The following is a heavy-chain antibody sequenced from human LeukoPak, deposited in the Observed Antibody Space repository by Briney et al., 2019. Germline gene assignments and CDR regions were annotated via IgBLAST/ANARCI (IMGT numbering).Heavy chain of an antibody. CDR2: ISSSSSYI. Sequence: GGSLRLFCAASGFPFRWYNMKWVPHAPGKGLEGVSSISSSSSYIYYADSVKGRFTISRDNAKNSLYLQMNSLRAEDTAVYYCAAAGDYYYYYGMDVWGQGTTVTVSS. CDR1: GFPFRWYN. D-gene: IGHD6-13*01. V-gene: IGHV3-21*01. CDR3: AAAGDYYYYYGMDV. J-gene: IGHJ6*02.